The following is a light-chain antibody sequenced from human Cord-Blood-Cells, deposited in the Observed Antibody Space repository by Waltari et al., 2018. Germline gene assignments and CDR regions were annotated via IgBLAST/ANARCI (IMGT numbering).Light chain of an antibody. CDR1: RGIINY. V-gene: IGKV1-16*02. CDR3: QQYNSYPVT. Sequence: DIQMTQSPSSLSASVGDRLTLSWRVRRGIINYVAWLQPKPGKAPKARIYAASSLQSGVPSKFSGSGSGTDFTLTISSLQPEDFATYCCQQYNSYPVTFGGGTKVEIK. CDR2: AAS. J-gene: IGKJ4*01.